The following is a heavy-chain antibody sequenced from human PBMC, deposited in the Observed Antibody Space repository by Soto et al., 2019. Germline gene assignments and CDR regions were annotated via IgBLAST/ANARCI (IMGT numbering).Heavy chain of an antibody. CDR3: TRRYSSSSDY. CDR1: GGSISSYY. D-gene: IGHD6-13*01. Sequence: SETLSLTCTVSGGSISSYYWSWIRQPPGKGLEWIGYIYYSGSTNYNPSLKSRVTISVDTSKNQFSLKLSSVTAADTAVYYCTRRYSSSSDYWGHGTLVTVSS. V-gene: IGHV4-59*08. J-gene: IGHJ4*01. CDR2: IYYSGST.